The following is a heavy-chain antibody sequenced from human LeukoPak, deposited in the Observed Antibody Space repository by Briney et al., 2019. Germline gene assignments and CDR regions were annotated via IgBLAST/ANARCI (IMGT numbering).Heavy chain of an antibody. V-gene: IGHV1-18*01. J-gene: IGHJ5*02. D-gene: IGHD2-8*01. CDR3: ARHPRTIWSTISDNWFDP. CDR1: GDSFATYG. CDR2: ISPYNGKT. Sequence: ASVKVSCKASGDSFATYGLSWVRQAPGQGLEWMGWISPYNGKTDYARKFQDRVTMTTDISTTTAYMELTSLTSDDTAVYFCARHPRTIWSTISDNWFDPWGQGTLATVSS.